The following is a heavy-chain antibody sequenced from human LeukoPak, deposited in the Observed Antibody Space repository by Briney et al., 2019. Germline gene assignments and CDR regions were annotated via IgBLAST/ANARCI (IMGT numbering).Heavy chain of an antibody. D-gene: IGHD6-13*01. J-gene: IGHJ5*02. Sequence: SETLSLTCTVSGGSISSHYWSWIRQPPGKGLEWIGDIYYSGSTNYNPSLKSRVTISVDTSKNHFSLKLSSVTAADTAVHYCARNPTLWDSSSWYNWFDPWGQGTLVTVSS. CDR2: IYYSGST. CDR1: GGSISSHY. V-gene: IGHV4-59*11. CDR3: ARNPTLWDSSSWYNWFDP.